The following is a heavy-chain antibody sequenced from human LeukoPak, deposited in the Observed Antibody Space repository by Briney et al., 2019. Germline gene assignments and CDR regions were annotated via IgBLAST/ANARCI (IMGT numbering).Heavy chain of an antibody. D-gene: IGHD6-19*01. V-gene: IGHV3-23*01. J-gene: IGHJ4*02. CDR2: ISGRGGST. CDR3: AKDLGQWLVPDGSFDY. Sequence: GRSLRLSCAASGFTFSSYAMSWVRQAPGKGLEWVSAISGRGGSTYYADSVKGRFTISRDNSKNTLYLQMNSLRAEDTAVYYCAKDLGQWLVPDGSFDYWGQGTLVTVSS. CDR1: GFTFSSYA.